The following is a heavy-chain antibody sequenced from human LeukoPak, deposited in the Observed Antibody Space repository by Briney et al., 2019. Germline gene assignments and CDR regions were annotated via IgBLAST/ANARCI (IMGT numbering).Heavy chain of an antibody. CDR2: INHSGST. Sequence: KPSETLSLTCAVYGGSFSGYYWSWIRQPPGKGLEWIGEINHSGSTNYNPSLKSRVTISVDTSKNQISLKLNSVTAADTAVYYCARQEISSSYYGLDYWGQGTLVTVSS. D-gene: IGHD6-13*01. CDR1: GGSFSGYY. J-gene: IGHJ4*02. V-gene: IGHV4-34*01. CDR3: ARQEISSSYYGLDY.